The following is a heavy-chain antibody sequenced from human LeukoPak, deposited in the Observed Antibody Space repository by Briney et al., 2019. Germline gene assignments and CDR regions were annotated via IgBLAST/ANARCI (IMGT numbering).Heavy chain of an antibody. D-gene: IGHD4-11*01. Sequence: PGGSLRLSCVASGFTFEDYGMSWVRQSAGKGLEWVSSINWHGGSTHYAESVKGRFTISRDNAKNSLFPQMNSLRAEDTALYYCTRANYSPYYFDYWGQGTLVTVSS. J-gene: IGHJ4*02. CDR1: GFTFEDYG. V-gene: IGHV3-20*04. CDR2: INWHGGST. CDR3: TRANYSPYYFDY.